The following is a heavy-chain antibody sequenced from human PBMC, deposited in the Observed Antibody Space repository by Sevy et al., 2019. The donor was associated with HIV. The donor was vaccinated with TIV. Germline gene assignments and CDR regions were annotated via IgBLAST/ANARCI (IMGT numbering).Heavy chain of an antibody. CDR2: INPDSGGT. CDR1: GYTFTGYY. D-gene: IGHD6-13*01. V-gene: IGHV1-2*06. Sequence: ASVKVSCKASGYTFTGYYMHWVRQAPGQRLEWMGRINPDSGGTNSAQKFQGRVTMTRDTSISTAYMELSRLRSDDTAVYYCVRGSSSWYDEGFDPWGQGTLVTVSS. J-gene: IGHJ5*02. CDR3: VRGSSSWYDEGFDP.